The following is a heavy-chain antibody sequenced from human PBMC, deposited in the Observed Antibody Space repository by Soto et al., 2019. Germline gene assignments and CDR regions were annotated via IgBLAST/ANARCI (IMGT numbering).Heavy chain of an antibody. V-gene: IGHV4-39*01. J-gene: IGHJ4*02. CDR2: IYYTGMT. CDR1: GTSISSSDYY. CDR3: SRRGPTYSGSASHSGFIDF. D-gene: IGHD3-10*01. Sequence: SETLSLTCTVSGTSISSSDYYWGWIRQPPGKGLEWITSIYYTGMTYYNPSLKSRVTISVDTSKSQFSLKLNSVTAADTAVYYCSRRGPTYSGSASHSGFIDFWGQGTLVTVSS.